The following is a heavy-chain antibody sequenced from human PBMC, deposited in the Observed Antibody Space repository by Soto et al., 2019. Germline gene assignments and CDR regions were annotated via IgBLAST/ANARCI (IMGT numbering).Heavy chain of an antibody. CDR2: ISYDGSNK. J-gene: IGHJ4*02. Sequence: QVQLVESGGGVVQPGRSLRLSCAASGFTFSSYGMHWVRQAPGKGLEWVAVISYDGSNKYYADSVKGRFTISRDNSKNTLYLQMNSLRAEDTAVYYCAKDKDYGDYWGQGTLVTVSS. CDR3: AKDKDYGDY. CDR1: GFTFSSYG. V-gene: IGHV3-30*18.